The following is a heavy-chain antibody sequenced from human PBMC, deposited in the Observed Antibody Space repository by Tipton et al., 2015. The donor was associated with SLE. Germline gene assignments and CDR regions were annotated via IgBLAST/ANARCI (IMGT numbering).Heavy chain of an antibody. D-gene: IGHD6-13*01. Sequence: SLRLSCAASGFTFSSYEMNWVRQAPGKGLEWVSSISSSSSHIYYADSVKGRFTISRDHAKNSLYLQMNSLRAEDTAVYYCARFSSWLDYWGQGTLVTVSS. CDR3: ARFSSWLDY. CDR1: GFTFSSYE. J-gene: IGHJ4*02. CDR2: ISSSSSHI. V-gene: IGHV3-21*03.